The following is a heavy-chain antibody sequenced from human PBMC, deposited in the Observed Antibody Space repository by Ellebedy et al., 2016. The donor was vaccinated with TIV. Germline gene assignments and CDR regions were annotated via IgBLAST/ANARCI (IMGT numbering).Heavy chain of an antibody. CDR2: IGYDGSKK. CDR1: GFTFSSYG. J-gene: IGHJ3*02. V-gene: IGHV3-30*02. CDR3: AKRAQISSHGLDI. D-gene: IGHD4-17*01. Sequence: PGGSLRLSCAASGFTFSSYGIHWVRRAPGKGLGWVAAIGYDGSKKSYADSVKGRITISRDNSKNTVDLQMNSLRAEDTAVYYCAKRAQISSHGLDIWGQGTMVTVSS.